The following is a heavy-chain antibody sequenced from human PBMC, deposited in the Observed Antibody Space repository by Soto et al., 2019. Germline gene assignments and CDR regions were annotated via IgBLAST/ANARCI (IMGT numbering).Heavy chain of an antibody. D-gene: IGHD6-19*01. CDR3: ARGEQWLVRWVY. CDR1: GFTFSSYW. CDR2: IKYDGSEK. J-gene: IGHJ4*02. V-gene: IGHV3-7*04. Sequence: EVHLVESGGGLVQPGGSLRLSCAASGFTFSSYWMSWVRQAPGKGLEWVANIKYDGSEKYYVASVKGRVTISRDNAKNSVYLQMNSLRDEDTAVYYCARGEQWLVRWVYWGQGTLVAVSS.